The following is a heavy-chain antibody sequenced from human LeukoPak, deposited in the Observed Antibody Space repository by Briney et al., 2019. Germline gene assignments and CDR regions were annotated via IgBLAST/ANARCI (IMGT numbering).Heavy chain of an antibody. CDR2: IYYSGST. V-gene: IGHV4-39*01. CDR1: GGSISSSSYY. CDR3: ARLTVTTAFDY. J-gene: IGHJ4*02. D-gene: IGHD4-17*01. Sequence: SETLSLTCNVSGGSISSSSYYWGWIRQPPGKGLEWIGSIYYSGSTYYNPSLKSRVTISVDTSKNQFSLKLSSVTAADTAVYYCARLTVTTAFDYWGQGTLVTVPS.